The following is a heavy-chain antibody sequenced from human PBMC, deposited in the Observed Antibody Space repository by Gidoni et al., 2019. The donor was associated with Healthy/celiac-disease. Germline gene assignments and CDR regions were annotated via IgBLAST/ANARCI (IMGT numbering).Heavy chain of an antibody. V-gene: IGHV3-21*01. J-gene: IGHJ1*01. CDR1: GFTFSSYS. CDR2: ISSRSGYI. Sequence: EVQVVESGGGLIKPGGCLRLSGAASGFTFSSYSMNWVRQAPGKGLEWVSSISSRSGYIYYADSVKGRFTISRDNAKNALYLQMNSLRAEDTAVYYCARGVEYFQHWGQGTLVTVSS. CDR3: ARGVEYFQH.